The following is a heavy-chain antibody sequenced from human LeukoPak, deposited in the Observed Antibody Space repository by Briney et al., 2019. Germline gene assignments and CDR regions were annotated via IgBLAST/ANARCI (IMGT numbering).Heavy chain of an antibody. CDR2: INPNSGGT. D-gene: IGHD5-18*01. CDR3: ARGGGYGWDYYHYYYMDV. CDR1: GYTFTGYY. Sequence: GASVKVSCEASGYTFTGYYIHWVRQAPGQGLEWMGWINPNSGGTNYAQKFQGRVTMTRDTSISTAYMELSRLRSDDTAVYYCARGGGYGWDYYHYYYMDVWGKGTTVTVSS. V-gene: IGHV1-2*02. J-gene: IGHJ6*03.